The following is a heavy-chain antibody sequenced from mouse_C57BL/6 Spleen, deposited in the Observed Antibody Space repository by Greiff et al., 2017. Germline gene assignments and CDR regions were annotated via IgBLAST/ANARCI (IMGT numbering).Heavy chain of an antibody. V-gene: IGHV5-4*03. CDR2: ISDGGSYT. CDR3: ARANGGNPDY. CDR1: GFTFSSYA. J-gene: IGHJ2*01. D-gene: IGHD1-1*02. Sequence: EVKLMESGGGLVKPGGSLKLSCAASGFTFSSYAMSWVRQTPEKRLEWVATISDGGSYTYYPDNVKGRFTISRDNAKSNLYLQMSHLKSEDTAMYYCARANGGNPDYWGQGTTLTVSS.